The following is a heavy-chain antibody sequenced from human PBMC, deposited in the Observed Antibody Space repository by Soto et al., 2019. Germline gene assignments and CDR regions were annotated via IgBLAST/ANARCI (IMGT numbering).Heavy chain of an antibody. D-gene: IGHD5-12*01. V-gene: IGHV4-31*03. Sequence: SETLSLTCTFSGGSSSSGGYYLSWIRQHPGKGLEWIGYIYYSGSTYYNPSLKSRVTISVDTSKNQFSLKLSSVTAADTAVYYCARAVAGNWFDPWGQGTLVTVSS. J-gene: IGHJ5*02. CDR3: ARAVAGNWFDP. CDR1: GGSSSSGGYY. CDR2: IYYSGST.